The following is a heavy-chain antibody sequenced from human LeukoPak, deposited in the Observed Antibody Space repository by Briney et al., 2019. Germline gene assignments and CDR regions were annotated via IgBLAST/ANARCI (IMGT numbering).Heavy chain of an antibody. J-gene: IGHJ4*02. CDR3: ARLNRHNDHDSSGPHDS. CDR2: VYYSGST. D-gene: IGHD3-22*01. CDR1: GGSISSYY. V-gene: IGHV4-59*08. Sequence: PSETLSLTCTLSGGSISSYYWSWIRQPPGKGLEWIGYVYYSGSTNYNPSLESRVTISVDTSNNQFSLKLISVTAADTAVYYCARLNRHNDHDSSGPHDSWGQGSLVTVSS.